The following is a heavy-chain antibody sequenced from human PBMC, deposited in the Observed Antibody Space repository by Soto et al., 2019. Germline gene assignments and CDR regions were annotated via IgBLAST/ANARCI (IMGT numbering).Heavy chain of an antibody. CDR3: ARGRGYCSSTSCYRRSAYSYYYMDV. D-gene: IGHD2-2*01. CDR1: GGSFSGYY. J-gene: IGHJ6*03. Sequence: PSETLSLTCAVDGGSFSGYYWSWIRQPPGKGQEWIGEINHSGSTNYNPSLKSRVTISVDTSKNQFSLKLSSVTAADTAVYYCARGRGYCSSTSCYRRSAYSYYYMDVWGKGTTVTVS. V-gene: IGHV4-34*01. CDR2: INHSGST.